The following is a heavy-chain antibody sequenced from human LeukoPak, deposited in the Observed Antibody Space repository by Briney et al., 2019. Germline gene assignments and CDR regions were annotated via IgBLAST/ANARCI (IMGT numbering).Heavy chain of an antibody. J-gene: IGHJ4*02. CDR3: ASMTTVTTN. CDR2: VSSDGGTK. Sequence: GGSLRLSCTASKFTFSNYGMQWVRQAPGKGLEWVAVVSSDGGTKYYADSVKGRFTISRDNSRNTLYLQMNSLRAEDTAVYYCASMTTVTTNWGQGTLVTVSS. D-gene: IGHD4-17*01. CDR1: KFTFSNYG. V-gene: IGHV3-30*03.